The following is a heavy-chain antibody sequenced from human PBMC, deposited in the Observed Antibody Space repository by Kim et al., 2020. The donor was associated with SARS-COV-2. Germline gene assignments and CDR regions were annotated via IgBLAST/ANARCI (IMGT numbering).Heavy chain of an antibody. J-gene: IGHJ3*01. V-gene: IGHV3-74*01. D-gene: IGHD3-16*01. Sequence: ADSVKGRLTITGDSAQATVYLQMSTLRAGDTAVYYCARAYDSRTADALDVWGQGTMVTVSS. CDR3: ARAYDSRTADALDV.